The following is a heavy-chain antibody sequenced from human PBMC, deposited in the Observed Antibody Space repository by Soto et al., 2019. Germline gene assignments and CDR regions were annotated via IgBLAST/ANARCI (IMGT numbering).Heavy chain of an antibody. CDR2: IWYDGSNK. Sequence: GGSLRLSCAASGFTFSSYGMHWVRQAPGKGLEWVAVIWYDGSNKYYADSVKGRFTISRDNSKNTLYLQMNSLRAEDTAVYYCARGDYSYYYYMDVWGKGTTVTVSS. D-gene: IGHD3-10*01. V-gene: IGHV3-33*01. CDR1: GFTFSSYG. CDR3: ARGDYSYYYYMDV. J-gene: IGHJ6*03.